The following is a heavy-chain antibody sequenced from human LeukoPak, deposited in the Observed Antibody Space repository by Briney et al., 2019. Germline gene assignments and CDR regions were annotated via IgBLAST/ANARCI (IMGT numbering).Heavy chain of an antibody. V-gene: IGHV1-18*01. CDR1: GYTFTSYG. CDR3: ATGLGVGATQFDY. J-gene: IGHJ4*02. D-gene: IGHD1-26*01. CDR2: LSAYNGNT. Sequence: ASVKVSCKASGYTFTSYGISWVRQSPGQGLEWVGWLSAYNGNTNYAQKLQGRVTMTEDTSTDTAYMELSSLRSEDTAVYYCATGLGVGATQFDYWGQGTLVTVSS.